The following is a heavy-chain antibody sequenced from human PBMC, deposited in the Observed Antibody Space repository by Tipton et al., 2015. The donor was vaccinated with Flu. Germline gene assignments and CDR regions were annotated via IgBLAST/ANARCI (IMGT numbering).Heavy chain of an antibody. CDR2: VSRTGST. D-gene: IGHD4-11*01. CDR1: GDSISNDFY. J-gene: IGHJ5*02. CDR3: ARRDYSNYVSDPKSWFDP. V-gene: IGHV4-38-2*01. Sequence: TLSLTCAVSGDSISNDFYWAWIRQFPGKGLEWIGTVSRTGSTIYNPSLESRVTISIDTSKNQFSLNMRSVTAADMAVYYCARRDYSNYVSDPKSWFDPWGQGTLVSVSS.